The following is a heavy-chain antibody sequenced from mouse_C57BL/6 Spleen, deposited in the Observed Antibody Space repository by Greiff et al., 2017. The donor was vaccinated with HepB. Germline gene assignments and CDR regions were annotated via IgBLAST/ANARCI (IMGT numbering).Heavy chain of an antibody. CDR1: GYTFTSYW. Sequence: QVQLQQPGAELVKPGASVKLSCKASGYTFTSYWMQWVKQRPGQGLEWIGEIDPSDSYTNYNQKFTGKATLTVYTSSSTAYMTRSSRTSEDSAVYYCASIYYGTLDYWGQGTTLTVSA. D-gene: IGHD2-1*01. J-gene: IGHJ2*01. V-gene: IGHV1-50*01. CDR3: ASIYYGTLDY. CDR2: IDPSDSYT.